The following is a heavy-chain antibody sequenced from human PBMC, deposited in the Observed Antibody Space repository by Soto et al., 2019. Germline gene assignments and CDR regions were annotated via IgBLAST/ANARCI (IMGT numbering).Heavy chain of an antibody. CDR1: GLTLVSSW. Sequence: EVQLVESGGGLVQPGGALSLSVASLGLTLVSSWMSWVRKLPGKGLVWVANIRQDGGEKYYVDLVKGHFTFSRDNAKNSLYLQMNSLRAEDTAVYYCARWGVVAATAGDYWGQGTLVTVSS. CDR3: ARWGVVAATAGDY. D-gene: IGHD2-15*01. V-gene: IGHV3-7*01. CDR2: IRQDGGEK. J-gene: IGHJ4*02.